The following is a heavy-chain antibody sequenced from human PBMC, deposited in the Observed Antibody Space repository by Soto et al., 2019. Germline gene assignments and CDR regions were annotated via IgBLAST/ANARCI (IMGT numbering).Heavy chain of an antibody. CDR2: IKRDGSEK. CDR3: ARVRATDYEIDY. CDR1: GFMFGSYW. V-gene: IGHV3-7*03. J-gene: IGHJ4*02. Sequence: GGSLRLSCTASGFMFGSYWMTWVRHVPGKGLQWVANIKRDGSEKYYVDFVKGRFTISRDNADNSVFLDMNILRVDDTATYYCARVRATDYEIDYWGQGALVTVS. D-gene: IGHD4-17*01.